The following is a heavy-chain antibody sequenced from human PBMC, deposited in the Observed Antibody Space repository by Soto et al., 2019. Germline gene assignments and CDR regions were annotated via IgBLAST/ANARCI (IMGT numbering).Heavy chain of an antibody. CDR2: IWYDGSNK. CDR3: ARAANRDAFDI. D-gene: IGHD5-18*01. Sequence: GGSLRLSCAASGFTFSSYGMHWVRQAPGKGLEWVAVIWYDGSNKYYADSVKGRFTISRDNSKNTLYLQMNSLGAEDTAVYYCARAANRDAFDIWGQGTMVTVSS. V-gene: IGHV3-33*08. J-gene: IGHJ3*02. CDR1: GFTFSSYG.